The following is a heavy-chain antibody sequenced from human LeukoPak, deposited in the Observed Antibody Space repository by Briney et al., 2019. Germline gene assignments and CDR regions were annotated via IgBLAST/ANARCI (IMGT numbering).Heavy chain of an antibody. CDR2: VNHSGST. CDR3: ARGRGYYSASY. Sequence: SETLSLTCGVFGESLSGFYWSWIRQPPGKGLEWIGEVNHSGSTSYNPSLESRVSISIDTSKKQFSLELSSVTAADTAVYYCARGRGYYSASYWGQGTLVTVPS. CDR1: GESLSGFY. J-gene: IGHJ4*02. D-gene: IGHD2-21*01. V-gene: IGHV4-34*01.